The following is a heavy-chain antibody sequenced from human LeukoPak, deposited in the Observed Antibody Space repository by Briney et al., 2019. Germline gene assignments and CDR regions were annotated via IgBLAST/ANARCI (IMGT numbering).Heavy chain of an antibody. CDR3: AKGDAAGAYRTDF. D-gene: IGHD6-13*01. V-gene: IGHV3-30*18. CDR1: GFTFSSYW. CDR2: TSHDESNK. J-gene: IGHJ4*02. Sequence: GGSLRLSCAASGFTFSSYWMSWVRQAPGKGLEWVALTSHDESNKKYADSVRGRCTISRDNSRDTVFLQLSNLRHEDTAVYYCAKGDAAGAYRTDFWGPGTRVTVSS.